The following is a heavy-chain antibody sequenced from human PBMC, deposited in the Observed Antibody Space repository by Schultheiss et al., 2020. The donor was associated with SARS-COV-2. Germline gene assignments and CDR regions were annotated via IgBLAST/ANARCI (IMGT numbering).Heavy chain of an antibody. J-gene: IGHJ5*02. CDR1: GFTFSSYS. CDR2: ISSSSSYI. V-gene: IGHV3-21*01. Sequence: GGSLRLSCAASGFTFSSYSMNWVRRAPGKGLEWVSSISSSSSYIYYADSVKGRFTISRDNAKNSLYLQMNSLRAEDTAVYYCARDDRGWFDPWGQGTLVTVSS. CDR3: ARDDRGWFDP.